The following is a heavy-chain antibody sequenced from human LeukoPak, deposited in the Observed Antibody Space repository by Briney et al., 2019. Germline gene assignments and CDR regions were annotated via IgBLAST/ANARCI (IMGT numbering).Heavy chain of an antibody. Sequence: GASKVSCKASGYTFTGYYMHWVRQAPGQGLEWMGIINPSGGSTSYAQKFQGRVTMTRDMSTSTVYMELSSLRSDDTAVYYCARDNLYVPYYYGSGSYASDYWGQGTLVTVSS. D-gene: IGHD3-10*01. CDR3: ARDNLYVPYYYGSGSYASDY. CDR2: INPSGGST. V-gene: IGHV1-46*01. CDR1: GYTFTGYY. J-gene: IGHJ4*02.